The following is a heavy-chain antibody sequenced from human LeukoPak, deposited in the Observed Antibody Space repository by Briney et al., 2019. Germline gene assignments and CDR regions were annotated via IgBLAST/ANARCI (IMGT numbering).Heavy chain of an antibody. Sequence: GGSLRLSCAASGFTFSSYAMHWVRQAPGKGLEWVAVISYDGSNKYYADSVKGRFTISRDNSKNTLYLQMNSLRAEDTAVYYCARDPWGSGSYHFDYWGQGTLVTVSS. CDR2: ISYDGSNK. V-gene: IGHV3-30-3*01. D-gene: IGHD3-10*01. J-gene: IGHJ4*02. CDR3: ARDPWGSGSYHFDY. CDR1: GFTFSSYA.